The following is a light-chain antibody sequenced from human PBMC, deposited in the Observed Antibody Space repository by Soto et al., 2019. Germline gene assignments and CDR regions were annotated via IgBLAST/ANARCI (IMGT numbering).Light chain of an antibody. CDR2: KAS. Sequence: DIQMTQSPSTLSTSVGDRVTITCRASQSIDTWLAWHQQKPGKAPKLLIYKASSLGSGVPLRFSGSGSGTEFTLTISGLQPDDFATYYCQHYSGYSRTFDQGTKVEIK. V-gene: IGKV1-5*03. CDR1: QSIDTW. J-gene: IGKJ1*01. CDR3: QHYSGYSRT.